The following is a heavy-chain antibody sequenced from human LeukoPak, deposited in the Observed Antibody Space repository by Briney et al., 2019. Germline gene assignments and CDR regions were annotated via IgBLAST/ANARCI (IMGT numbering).Heavy chain of an antibody. J-gene: IGHJ4*02. Sequence: GGSLRLSCAASGFTVSTDHMSWVRQAPGKGLEWVSSISSSSSYIYYADSVKGRFTASRDNAKNSLYLQMNSLRAEDTAVYYCARDSIVAYDYWGQGTLVTVSS. V-gene: IGHV3-21*01. CDR1: GFTVSTDH. CDR3: ARDSIVAYDY. D-gene: IGHD1-26*01. CDR2: ISSSSSYI.